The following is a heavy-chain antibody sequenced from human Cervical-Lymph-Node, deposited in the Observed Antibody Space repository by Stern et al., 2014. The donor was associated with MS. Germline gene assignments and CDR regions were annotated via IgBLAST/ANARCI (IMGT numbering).Heavy chain of an antibody. Sequence: QVQLVQSGAEVKKPGASVKVSCKASGYSFSNYAMHWVRQAPGQRLEWMGWINAGDGNTKYSQKFQGRVTITRDTSASTAYLELSSLSSEDTAVYYCARGALVVLADNPPADFWGQGTLVTVSS. CDR3: ARGALVVLADNPPADF. CDR2: INAGDGNT. D-gene: IGHD3-22*01. V-gene: IGHV1-3*01. CDR1: GYSFSNYA. J-gene: IGHJ4*02.